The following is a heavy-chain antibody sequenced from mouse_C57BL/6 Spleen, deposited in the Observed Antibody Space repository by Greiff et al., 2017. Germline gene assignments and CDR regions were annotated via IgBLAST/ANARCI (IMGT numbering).Heavy chain of an antibody. V-gene: IGHV1-82*01. J-gene: IGHJ4*01. CDR3: ASGGGAMDY. Sequence: VQLQESGPELVKPGASVKISCKASGYAFSSSWMNWVKQRPGQGLEWIGRIYPGDGDTNYNGKFKGKATLTADKSSSTAYMQLSSLTSEDSAVYFCASGGGAMDYWGQGTSVTVSS. CDR2: IYPGDGDT. CDR1: GYAFSSSW.